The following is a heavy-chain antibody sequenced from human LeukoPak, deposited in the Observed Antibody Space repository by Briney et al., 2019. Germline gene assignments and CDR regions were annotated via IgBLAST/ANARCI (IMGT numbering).Heavy chain of an antibody. CDR2: FDPEDGET. D-gene: IGHD6-19*01. CDR1: GYTLTELS. V-gene: IGHV1-24*01. Sequence: GASVKVSCKVSGYTLTELSMHWMRQAPGKGLEWMGGFDPEDGETIYAQKFQGRVTMTEDTSTDTAYMELSSLRSEDTAVYYCAIKPLGIAVAEVDYYGMDVWGQGTTVTVSS. J-gene: IGHJ6*02. CDR3: AIKPLGIAVAEVDYYGMDV.